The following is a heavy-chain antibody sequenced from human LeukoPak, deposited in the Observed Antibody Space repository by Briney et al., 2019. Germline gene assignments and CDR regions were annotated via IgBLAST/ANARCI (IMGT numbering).Heavy chain of an antibody. CDR2: MNPNSGNT. CDR1: GYTFTSYD. CDR3: ATRRYYYDSSGYYYGFDY. J-gene: IGHJ4*02. D-gene: IGHD3-22*01. Sequence: ASVKVSCKASGYTFTSYDINWVRQATGQGLEWMGWMNPNSGNTGYAQKFQGRVTMTRNTSISTAYMELSSLRSEDTAVYYCATRRYYYDSSGYYYGFDYWGQGTLVTASS. V-gene: IGHV1-8*01.